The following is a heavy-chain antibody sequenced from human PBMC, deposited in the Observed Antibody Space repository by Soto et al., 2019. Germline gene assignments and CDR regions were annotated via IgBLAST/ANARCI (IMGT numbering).Heavy chain of an antibody. CDR1: GYTFTGYY. Sequence: QVQLVQSGAEVKKPGASVQVSCKASGYTFTGYYMHWVRQAPGQGLEWRGWINPNGGGTNDAQKFQGWVTKTRDTSINTAYMELSRLRSDDTAVYYCARGEGRIWYNWLDPLGQGTLVNVSS. CDR3: ARGEGRIWYNWLDP. J-gene: IGHJ5*02. D-gene: IGHD6-13*01. CDR2: INPNGGGT. V-gene: IGHV1-2*04.